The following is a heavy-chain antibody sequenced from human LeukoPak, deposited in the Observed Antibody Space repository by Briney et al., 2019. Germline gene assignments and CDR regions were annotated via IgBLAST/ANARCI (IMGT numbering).Heavy chain of an antibody. Sequence: GESLKISCKGSGYSFTSYWIGWVRQMPGKGLEGMGIIYPGDSDTRYSPSFPGQVTISADKSISTAYLQWSSLKASDTAMYYCVRDSGSYTYYFDYWGQGTLVTVSS. J-gene: IGHJ4*02. D-gene: IGHD1-26*01. V-gene: IGHV5-51*01. CDR1: GYSFTSYW. CDR3: VRDSGSYTYYFDY. CDR2: IYPGDSDT.